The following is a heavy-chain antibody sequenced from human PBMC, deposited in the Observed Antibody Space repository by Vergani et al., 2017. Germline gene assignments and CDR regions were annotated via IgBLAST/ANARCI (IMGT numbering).Heavy chain of an antibody. D-gene: IGHD5-12*01. Sequence: QVQLVQSGAEVKKPGASVKVSCKASGYTFTGYYMHWVRQAPGQGLEWMGWINPNSGGTNYAQKFQGRVTMTRDTSISTAYMGLSRLRSDDTAVYYCARDRKVPEDRMATINWFDPWGQGTLVTVSS. J-gene: IGHJ5*02. CDR3: ARDRKVPEDRMATINWFDP. V-gene: IGHV1-2*02. CDR2: INPNSGGT. CDR1: GYTFTGYY.